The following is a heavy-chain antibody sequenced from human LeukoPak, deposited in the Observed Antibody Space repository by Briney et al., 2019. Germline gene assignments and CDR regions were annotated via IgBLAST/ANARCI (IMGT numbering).Heavy chain of an antibody. D-gene: IGHD3-16*01. CDR3: ARWLHATGGLDY. Sequence: SQTLSLTCDISGDSVSSDNVAWNWLRQSPSRGLEWLGRTYYRSQWLQQYGVSVKGRVTINPDTSKNQISLQLNSVTPDDTAIYYCARWLHATGGLDYWGQGTLVTVSS. CDR2: TYYRSQWLQ. CDR1: GDSVSSDNVA. V-gene: IGHV6-1*01. J-gene: IGHJ4*02.